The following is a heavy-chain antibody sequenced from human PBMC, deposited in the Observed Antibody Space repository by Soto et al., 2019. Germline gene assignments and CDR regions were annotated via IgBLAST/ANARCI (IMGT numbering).Heavy chain of an antibody. J-gene: IGHJ4*02. CDR2: TYYRSKWYR. CDR3: ARTKSVFDY. V-gene: IGHV6-1*01. CDR1: GDSVSSNSAA. Sequence: PSQTLSLPCAIPGDSVSSNSAAWNWIRQSPSRGLGWLGRTYYRSKWYREYAVSVKRRITISPDTSKNQFSLQLNSVTPEDTAVYYCARTKSVFDYWGQGTLVTVSS.